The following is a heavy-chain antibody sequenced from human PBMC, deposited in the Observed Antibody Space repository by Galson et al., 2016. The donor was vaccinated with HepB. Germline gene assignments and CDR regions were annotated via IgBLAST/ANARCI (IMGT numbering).Heavy chain of an antibody. CDR1: GFTFSSYW. D-gene: IGHD3-22*01. CDR3: ATGYYHDSSGYYHHFDY. J-gene: IGHJ4*02. Sequence: LRLSCAASGFTFSSYWMSWVRQAPGKGLEWVANIKVDGSEKSYVDSVKGRFTISRDHAKNSLYLQMNSLTAEETAVYYCATGYYHDSSGYYHHFDYWGQGTLVTVSS. CDR2: IKVDGSEK. V-gene: IGHV3-7*01.